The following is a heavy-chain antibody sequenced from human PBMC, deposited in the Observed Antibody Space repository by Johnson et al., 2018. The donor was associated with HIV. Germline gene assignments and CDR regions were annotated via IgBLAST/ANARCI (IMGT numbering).Heavy chain of an antibody. D-gene: IGHD3-22*01. CDR2: LSYDGSTK. J-gene: IGHJ3*02. CDR3: ARVYYYDNKDGFDI. V-gene: IGHV3-30*04. CDR1: GFSFSSYA. Sequence: QVQLVESGGGVVQPGRSLGLSCAASGFSFSSYAMHWVRQAPGKGLEWVASLSYDGSTKDYADSVKGRFTISRDISKNLLYLQMNSLRTEDTAVYYWARVYYYDNKDGFDIWGQGTTVTVSS.